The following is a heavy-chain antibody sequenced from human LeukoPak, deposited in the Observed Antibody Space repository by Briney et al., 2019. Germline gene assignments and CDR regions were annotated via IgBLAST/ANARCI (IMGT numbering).Heavy chain of an antibody. J-gene: IGHJ4*02. CDR3: AKDNGYSSGWLDY. V-gene: IGHV3-30*18. Sequence: GRSLRLSCAASGFTFSSYGMHWVRQAPGKGLEWVAVISYDGSNKYYADSVKGRFTISRDNSKNTLYLQINSLRAEDTAVYYCAKDNGYSSGWLDYWGQGTLVTVSS. D-gene: IGHD6-19*01. CDR2: ISYDGSNK. CDR1: GFTFSSYG.